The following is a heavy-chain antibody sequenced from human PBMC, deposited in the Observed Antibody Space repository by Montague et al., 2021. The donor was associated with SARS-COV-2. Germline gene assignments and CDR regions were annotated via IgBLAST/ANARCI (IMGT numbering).Heavy chain of an antibody. J-gene: IGHJ5*02. CDR1: GGSIRMGSNY. CDR2: IYLTGGR. V-gene: IGHV4-39*07. D-gene: IGHD3-10*01. CDR3: VRAMVRPGDWFDP. Sequence: SETLSLTCSVHGGSIRMGSNYWAGMGQPPGRGLEWLGRIYLTGGRSPIQPLKSRATLSIDRSKNQFYLNLSSVTAADTAVYYCVRAMVRPGDWFDPWGQGIQVTVSS.